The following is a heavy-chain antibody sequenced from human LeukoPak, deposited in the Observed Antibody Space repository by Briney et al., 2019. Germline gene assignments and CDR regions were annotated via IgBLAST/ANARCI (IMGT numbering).Heavy chain of an antibody. Sequence: GGSLRLSCAASGFTFSNYAMSWVRQAPGKGLEWVSSISGTGGSTYYADSVKGRFTISRDNSNNTLFLQMNSLRADDTAFYYCARCAIGGSCYNNHFDYWGQGTLVSVSS. CDR3: ARCAIGGSCYNNHFDY. D-gene: IGHD2-15*01. CDR2: ISGTGGST. V-gene: IGHV3-23*01. CDR1: GFTFSNYA. J-gene: IGHJ4*02.